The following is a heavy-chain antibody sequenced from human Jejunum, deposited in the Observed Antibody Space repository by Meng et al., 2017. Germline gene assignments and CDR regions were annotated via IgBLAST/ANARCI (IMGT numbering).Heavy chain of an antibody. CDR1: GGSISSSSW. D-gene: IGHD2-15*01. Sequence: PQESVPALVNPSGTLSLTCAVYGGSISSSSWWSWVRQPPGKGLEWIGEISLSGSPSYNPSLRTRVTISIDTSRNQFSLSLSSVTAADTAVYYCARHGAAPYFDDWGQGSLVTVSS. V-gene: IGHV4-4*02. CDR3: ARHGAAPYFDD. CDR2: ISLSGSP. J-gene: IGHJ4*02.